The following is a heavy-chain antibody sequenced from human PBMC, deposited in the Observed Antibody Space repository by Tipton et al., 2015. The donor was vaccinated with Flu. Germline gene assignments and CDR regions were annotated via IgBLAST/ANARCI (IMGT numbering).Heavy chain of an antibody. CDR1: GGSFSGYY. CDR2: INHSGST. V-gene: IGHV4-34*01. CDR3: ARGPLLDL. J-gene: IGHJ2*01. Sequence: TLSLTCAVYGGSFSGYYWSWIRQPPGEGLEWIGEINHSGSTNYNPPLKSRVTISVDTSKNQFSLKLSSATAADTAVYYCARGPLLDLWGRGTLVTVSS. D-gene: IGHD5/OR15-5a*01.